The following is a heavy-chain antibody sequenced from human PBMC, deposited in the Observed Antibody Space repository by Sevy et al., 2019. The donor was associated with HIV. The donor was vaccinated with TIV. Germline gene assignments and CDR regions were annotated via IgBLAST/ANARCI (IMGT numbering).Heavy chain of an antibody. CDR2: IRQDGNEI. J-gene: IGHJ4*02. CDR1: GFTFHTYW. V-gene: IGHV3-7*01. CDR3: ARRYFDV. Sequence: GGSLRLSCAASGFTFHTYWMQWVRQAPGKGLEWVANIRQDGNEIYYADSVKGRFTISRDNAMQSLYLEMNNLRVEDSGSVYCARRYFDVWGQGTLVTVSS. D-gene: IGHD3-16*02.